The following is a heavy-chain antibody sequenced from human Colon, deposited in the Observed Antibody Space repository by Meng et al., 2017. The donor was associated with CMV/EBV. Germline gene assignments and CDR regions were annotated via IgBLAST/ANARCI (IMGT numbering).Heavy chain of an antibody. D-gene: IGHD1-26*01. CDR1: CYTFTSYG. Sequence: KASCYTFTSYGISWVRQAPGQGLEWMGWISAYNGNTNYAQKLQGRVTMTTDTSTSTAYMELRSLRSDDTAVYYCARDRLRELLPFDYWGQGTLVTVSS. CDR2: ISAYNGNT. V-gene: IGHV1-18*01. J-gene: IGHJ4*02. CDR3: ARDRLRELLPFDY.